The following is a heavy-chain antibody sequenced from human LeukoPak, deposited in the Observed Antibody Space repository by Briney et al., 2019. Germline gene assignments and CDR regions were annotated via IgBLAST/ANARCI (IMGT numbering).Heavy chain of an antibody. D-gene: IGHD6-19*01. CDR3: ARGREGSGWFDY. CDR2: IYYSGST. V-gene: IGHV4-59*01. J-gene: IGHJ4*02. CDR1: RGSISTYY. Sequence: SETLSLTCTVSRGSISTYYWSWIRQPPGKKLAWIGYIYYSGSTNYNPSLKSRLTMSVDTSKNQFSLKLSSVTAADTAVYYCARGREGSGWFDYWGQGTLVTVSS.